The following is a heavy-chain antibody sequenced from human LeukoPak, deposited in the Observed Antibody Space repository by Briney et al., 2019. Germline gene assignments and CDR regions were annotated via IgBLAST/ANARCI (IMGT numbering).Heavy chain of an antibody. CDR2: VSGSGGST. D-gene: IGHD1-26*01. Sequence: GGSLRLSCAASGFXFSSYAINWVRQVPGKGLEWISAVSGSGGSTYYADSVKGRFTISRDNSQNTLYLQMNSLRADDTAVYYCATDQKYTGTYFSPRYWGQGTLVTVSS. CDR1: GFXFSSYA. J-gene: IGHJ4*02. V-gene: IGHV3-23*01. CDR3: ATDQKYTGTYFSPRY.